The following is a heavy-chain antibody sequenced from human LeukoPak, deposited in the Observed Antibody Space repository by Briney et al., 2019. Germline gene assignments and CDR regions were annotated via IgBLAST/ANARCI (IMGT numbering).Heavy chain of an antibody. CDR3: AKDYGGHYYDSSGYYSDY. CDR2: IYHSGST. D-gene: IGHD3-22*01. Sequence: SETLSLTCAVSGGSIGSGGYSWSWIRQPPGKGLEWIGYIYHSGSTYYNPSLKSRVTISVDRSKDQFSLKLSSVTAADTAVYYCAKDYGGHYYDSSGYYSDYWGQGTLVTVSS. J-gene: IGHJ4*02. V-gene: IGHV4-30-2*01. CDR1: GGSIGSGGYS.